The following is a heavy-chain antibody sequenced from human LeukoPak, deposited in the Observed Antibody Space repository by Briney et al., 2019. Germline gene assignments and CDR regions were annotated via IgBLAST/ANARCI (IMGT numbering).Heavy chain of an antibody. D-gene: IGHD2-2*01. CDR2: IYTSGST. CDR3: ARWQKYQLPYGYFDL. J-gene: IGHJ2*01. Sequence: PSQTLSLTCTVSGGSISSGSYYWCWIRQPAGKGLERIRRIYTSGSTNYNPSLKSRVTISVDTSKNQFSLKLSSVTAADTAVYYCARWQKYQLPYGYFDLWGRGTLVTVSS. CDR1: GGSISSGSYY. V-gene: IGHV4-61*02.